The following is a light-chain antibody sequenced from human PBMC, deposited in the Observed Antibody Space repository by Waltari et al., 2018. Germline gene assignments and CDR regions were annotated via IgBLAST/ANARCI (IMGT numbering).Light chain of an antibody. J-gene: IGLJ3*02. CDR3: CSYAGSSIWV. Sequence: QSALTQPASVSGSPGQSITISCTGTSSDVGSYNLFSWYQQHPGKAPKLMIYEDSKRPSGVSNRFSGSKSDNTASLTISGLQAEDEANYYCCSYAGSSIWVFGGGTALTVL. CDR2: EDS. CDR1: SSDVGSYNL. V-gene: IGLV2-23*01.